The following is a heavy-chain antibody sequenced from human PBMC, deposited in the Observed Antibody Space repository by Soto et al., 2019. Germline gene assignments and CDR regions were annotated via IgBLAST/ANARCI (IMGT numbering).Heavy chain of an antibody. J-gene: IGHJ4*02. CDR1: GFTFSSYG. CDR3: ARAWVVVTAPDY. CDR2: INAGNGNT. V-gene: IGHV1-3*01. Sequence: PGGSLRLSCAASGFTFSSYGMHWVRQAPGQRLEWMGWINAGNGNTKYSQKFQGRVTITRDTSASTAYMELSSLRSEDTAVYYCARAWVVVTAPDYWGQGTLVTVSS. D-gene: IGHD2-21*02.